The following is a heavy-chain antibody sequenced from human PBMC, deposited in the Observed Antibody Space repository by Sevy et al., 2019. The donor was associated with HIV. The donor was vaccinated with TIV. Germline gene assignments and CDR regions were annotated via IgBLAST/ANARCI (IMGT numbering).Heavy chain of an antibody. CDR3: ARRYCSSTSCYVPGYYGMDV. V-gene: IGHV4-39*01. Sequence: SETLSLTCTVSGGFVTSTSYYWAWIRQSPGKGLEWIGSIYNSGSTYYNPSLKSRVTISVHTSKKQFSLKLSSVTAADTAVYYCARRYCSSTSCYVPGYYGMDVWGQGTTVTVSS. CDR2: IYNSGST. D-gene: IGHD2-2*01. CDR1: GGFVTSTSYY. J-gene: IGHJ6*02.